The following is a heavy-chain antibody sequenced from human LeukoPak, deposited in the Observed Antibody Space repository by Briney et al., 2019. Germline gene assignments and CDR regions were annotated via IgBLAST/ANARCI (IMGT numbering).Heavy chain of an antibody. CDR3: AREGGSAASEVF. Sequence: PSETLSLTCSVSGYSISSGYFWGWIRQPPGKGLEWIGSMFYNRNSYYNPSLKSRVTISIDTSKNQFSLKLSSVTAADTAVYYCAREGGSAASEVFWGQGTLVTVSS. J-gene: IGHJ4*02. CDR2: MFYNRNS. V-gene: IGHV4-38-2*02. D-gene: IGHD2-15*01. CDR1: GYSISSGYF.